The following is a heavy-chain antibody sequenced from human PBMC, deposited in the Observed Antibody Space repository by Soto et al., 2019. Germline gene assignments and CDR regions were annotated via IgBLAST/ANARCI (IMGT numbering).Heavy chain of an antibody. CDR2: INPNSGGT. CDR3: ARVSGYCSSTSCYSDYYYYGMDV. CDR1: GYTFTGYY. Sequence: ASVKVSCKASGYTFTGYYMHWVRQAPGQGLEWKGWINPNSGGTNYAQKFQGRVTMTRDTSISTAYMELSRLRSDDTAVYYCARVSGYCSSTSCYSDYYYYGMDVWGQGTTVT. J-gene: IGHJ6*02. D-gene: IGHD2-2*02. V-gene: IGHV1-2*02.